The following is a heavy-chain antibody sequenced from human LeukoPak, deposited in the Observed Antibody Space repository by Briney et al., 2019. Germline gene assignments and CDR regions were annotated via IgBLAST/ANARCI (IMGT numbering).Heavy chain of an antibody. D-gene: IGHD3-22*01. CDR2: IYYSGST. CDR1: GGSVSSATYY. Sequence: SETLSLTCTVSGGSVSSATYYWSWIRQPPGKGLEWIGYIYYSGSTKYNPSLKSRVTISMDTSKNQFSLKLSSVTAADTAVYYRARDRGNYYDSSGAFDIWGQGTMVTVSS. V-gene: IGHV4-61*01. CDR3: ARDRGNYYDSSGAFDI. J-gene: IGHJ3*02.